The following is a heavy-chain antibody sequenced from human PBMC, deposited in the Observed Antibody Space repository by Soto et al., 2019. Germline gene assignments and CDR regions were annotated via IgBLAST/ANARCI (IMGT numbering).Heavy chain of an antibody. V-gene: IGHV3-23*01. CDR1: GFTFSSYA. D-gene: IGHD2-21*02. CDR3: ATGHRGLTGTTVVVTVPGWFDP. J-gene: IGHJ5*02. Sequence: GSLRLSCAASGFTFSSYAMSWVRQAPGKGLEWVSGISDTGVSTYYADSVKGRFTISRDNSKNTVYLQMNSLRPEDTAVYYCATGHRGLTGTTVVVTVPGWFDPWGQGALVTVSS. CDR2: ISDTGVST.